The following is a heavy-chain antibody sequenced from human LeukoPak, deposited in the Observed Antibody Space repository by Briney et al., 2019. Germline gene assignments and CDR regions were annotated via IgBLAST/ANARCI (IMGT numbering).Heavy chain of an antibody. CDR1: GFTFRSYA. CDR3: AKDRTYIAVTGRASNWFDP. D-gene: IGHD6-19*01. CDR2: ISGSGVST. V-gene: IGHV3-23*01. J-gene: IGHJ5*02. Sequence: GGSLRLSCVASGFTFRSYAMNWVRQAPGKGLEWVSVISGSGVSTNYADSAKGRFTISRDNSKNTLYLQMNSLRAEDTAVYYCAKDRTYIAVTGRASNWFDPWGQGTLVTVSS.